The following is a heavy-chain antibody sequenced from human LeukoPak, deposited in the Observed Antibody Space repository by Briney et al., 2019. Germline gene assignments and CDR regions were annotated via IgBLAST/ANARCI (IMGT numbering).Heavy chain of an antibody. CDR1: GFTVSSNY. V-gene: IGHV3-15*01. CDR2: IKSKTDGGTT. Sequence: GSLRLSFAASGFTVSSNYMSWVRQAPGKGLEWVGRIKSKTDGGTTDYAAPGKGRFTISRDDSKNTLYLQMNSLKTEDTAVYYCTTALVRGVIIAPYYYDGMDVWGQGTPVTVSS. CDR3: TTALVRGVIIAPYYYDGMDV. D-gene: IGHD3-10*01. J-gene: IGHJ6*02.